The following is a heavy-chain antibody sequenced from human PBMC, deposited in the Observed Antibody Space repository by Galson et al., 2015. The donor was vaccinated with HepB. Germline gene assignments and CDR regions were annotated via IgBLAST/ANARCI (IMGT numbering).Heavy chain of an antibody. V-gene: IGHV4-59*01. J-gene: IGHJ6*02. Sequence: LSLTCTVSGASISNYYWTWSRQSPGKGLEWIGYIYHTGSTNYNPSLRSRVTISIDTSKNQFSLGLSSVTAADTAVYYCAGEDYYYGLHVWGQGATVTVSS. CDR3: AGEDYYYGLHV. CDR2: IYHTGST. CDR1: GASISNYY.